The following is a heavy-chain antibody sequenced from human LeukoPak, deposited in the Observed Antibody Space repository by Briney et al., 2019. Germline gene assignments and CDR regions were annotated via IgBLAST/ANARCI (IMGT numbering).Heavy chain of an antibody. J-gene: IGHJ4*02. CDR2: ISSSGSTI. D-gene: IGHD1-14*01. CDR1: GFTFSDYY. CDR3: ARGNPGLHFDY. V-gene: IGHV3-11*01. Sequence: GGSLRLSCAASGFTFSDYYMSWIRQAPGEGLEWVSYISSSGSTIYYADSAKGRFTIARDNAKNSLYLQMNSLRAEDTAVYYCARGNPGLHFDYWGQGTLVTVSS.